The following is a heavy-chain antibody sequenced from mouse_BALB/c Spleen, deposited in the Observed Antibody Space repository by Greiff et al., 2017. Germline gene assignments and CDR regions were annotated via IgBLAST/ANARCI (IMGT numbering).Heavy chain of an antibody. V-gene: IGHV5-6-5*01. Sequence: EVNLVESGGGLVKPGGSLKLSCAASGFTFSSYAMSWVRQTPEKRLEWVASISSGGSTYYPDSVKGRFTISRDNARNILYLQMSSLRSEDTAMYYCARRTRYYAMDYWGQGTSVTVSS. CDR1: GFTFSSYA. D-gene: IGHD3-3*01. J-gene: IGHJ4*01. CDR2: ISSGGST. CDR3: ARRTRYYAMDY.